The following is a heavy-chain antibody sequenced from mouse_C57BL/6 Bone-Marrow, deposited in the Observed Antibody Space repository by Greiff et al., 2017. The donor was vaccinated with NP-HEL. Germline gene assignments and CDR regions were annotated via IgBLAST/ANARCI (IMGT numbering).Heavy chain of an antibody. Sequence: QVQLQQSGAELVRPAASVTLSCKASGYTFTDYEMHWVKQTPVHGLEWIGAIDPETGGTAYNQKFKGKAILTADKSSSTAYMELRSLTSEDSAVYYCTRRGGYDENYAMDYWGQGTSVTVSS. J-gene: IGHJ4*01. V-gene: IGHV1-15*01. D-gene: IGHD2-2*01. CDR2: IDPETGGT. CDR1: GYTFTDYE. CDR3: TRRGGYDENYAMDY.